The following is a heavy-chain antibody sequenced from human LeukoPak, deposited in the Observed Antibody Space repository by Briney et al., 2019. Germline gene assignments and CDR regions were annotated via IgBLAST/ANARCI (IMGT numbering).Heavy chain of an antibody. Sequence: ASVKVSCKASGYTFTSYGISWVRQAPGQGLEWMGWISAYNGNTNYAQKLQGRVTMTTDTSTSTAYMELRSLRSDDTAVYYCARVGDHDYGGNYNWYFDLWGRGTLVTVSS. V-gene: IGHV1-18*01. J-gene: IGHJ2*01. CDR2: ISAYNGNT. CDR1: GYTFTSYG. CDR3: ARVGDHDYGGNYNWYFDL. D-gene: IGHD4-23*01.